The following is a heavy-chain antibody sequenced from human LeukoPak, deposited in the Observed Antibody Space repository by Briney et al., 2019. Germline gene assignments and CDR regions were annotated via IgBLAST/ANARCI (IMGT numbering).Heavy chain of an antibody. V-gene: IGHV1-46*01. Sequence: GASVNVSFKASGYTFTSYYMHWVRQAPGQGLEWMGIINPSGGSTSYAQKFQGRVTMTRDTSTSTVYMELSSLRSEDTAVYYCARDVAYYYDSSGYSFDYWGQGTLVTVSS. CDR2: INPSGGST. CDR3: ARDVAYYYDSSGYSFDY. CDR1: GYTFTSYY. D-gene: IGHD3-22*01. J-gene: IGHJ4*02.